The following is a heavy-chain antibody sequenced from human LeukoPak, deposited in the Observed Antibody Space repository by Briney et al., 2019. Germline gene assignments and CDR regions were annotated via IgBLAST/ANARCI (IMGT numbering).Heavy chain of an antibody. CDR1: GGTFSSYA. J-gene: IGHJ3*02. Sequence: ASVKVSCKASGGTFSSYAISWVRQAPGQGLEWMGGIIPIFGTANYAQKFQGRVTITADESTSTAYMELSSLRSEDTAVYYCARDSLPFYDSSGLSAFDIWGQGTMVTVSS. D-gene: IGHD3-22*01. V-gene: IGHV1-69*13. CDR2: IIPIFGTA. CDR3: ARDSLPFYDSSGLSAFDI.